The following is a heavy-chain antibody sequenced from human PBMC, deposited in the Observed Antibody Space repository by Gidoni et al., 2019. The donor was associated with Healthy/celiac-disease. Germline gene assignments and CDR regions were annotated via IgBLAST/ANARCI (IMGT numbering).Heavy chain of an antibody. CDR2: VNPNSGGT. CDR3: ARVAVAGPPFDY. CDR1: GYTFTGYY. Sequence: QVQLVQSGAEVKKPGASVTVSCTASGYTFTGYYLHWVRQAPGQGLEGMGRVNPNSGGTNYAQKFQGKVTMTRDTSISTAYMELSRLRSDDTAVYYCARVAVAGPPFDYWGQGTLVTVSS. J-gene: IGHJ4*02. D-gene: IGHD6-19*01. V-gene: IGHV1-2*06.